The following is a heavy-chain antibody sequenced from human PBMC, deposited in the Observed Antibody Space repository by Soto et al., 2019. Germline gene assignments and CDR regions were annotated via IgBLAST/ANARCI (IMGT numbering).Heavy chain of an antibody. CDR1: GGSVTTGSDY. CDR3: ARAGDCSGGSCWGNFDY. CDR2: IFSSGST. V-gene: IGHV4-61*01. Sequence: SETLSLTCSVSGGSVTTGSDYWSWIRQPPGKGLEWIGYIFSSGSTHYNPSLKSRVTISVDTSKNQFSLRLSSVTAADTAVYYCARAGDCSGGSCWGNFDYWGQGTLVTVSS. J-gene: IGHJ4*02. D-gene: IGHD2-15*01.